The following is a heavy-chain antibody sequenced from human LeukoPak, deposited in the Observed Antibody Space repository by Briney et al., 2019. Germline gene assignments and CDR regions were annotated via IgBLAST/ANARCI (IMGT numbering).Heavy chain of an antibody. CDR3: AKDLGYYYDSSGSDY. Sequence: GGSLRLSCAASGFTVSSNYMSWVRQAPGKGLEWVSVIYSGGSTYYADSVKGRFTISRDNSKNTLYLQMNSPRAEDTAVYYCAKDLGYYYDSSGSDYWGQGTLVTVSS. CDR2: IYSGGST. J-gene: IGHJ4*02. CDR1: GFTVSSNY. D-gene: IGHD3-22*01. V-gene: IGHV3-53*01.